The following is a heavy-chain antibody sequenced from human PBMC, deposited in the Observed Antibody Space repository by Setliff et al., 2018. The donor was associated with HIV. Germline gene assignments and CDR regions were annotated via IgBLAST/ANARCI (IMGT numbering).Heavy chain of an antibody. Sequence: GGSLRLSCAASGFTFSDHYMDWVRQAPGKGLEWVGRSRNKANSYTTEYAASVKGRFTISRDDSRNSVYLQMNSLKTEDTAVYYCTSPRWDYYVRSGYYWGQGTLVTVSS. CDR2: SRNKANSYTT. CDR3: TSPRWDYYVRSGYY. V-gene: IGHV3-72*01. J-gene: IGHJ4*02. D-gene: IGHD3-22*01. CDR1: GFTFSDHY.